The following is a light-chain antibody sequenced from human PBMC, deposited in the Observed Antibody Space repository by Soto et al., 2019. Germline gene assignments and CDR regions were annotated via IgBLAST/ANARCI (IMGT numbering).Light chain of an antibody. CDR2: DVS. CDR3: SSYTSSSTRV. V-gene: IGLV2-14*01. J-gene: IGLJ3*02. Sequence: QSALTQPASVSGSPGQSITISCTGTSSGVGVYNYVSWYQQHPGKAPKLMIYDVSNRPSGVSNRFSGSKSGNTASLTISGLQAEDEADYYCSSYTSSSTRVFGGGTKLTVL. CDR1: SSGVGVYNY.